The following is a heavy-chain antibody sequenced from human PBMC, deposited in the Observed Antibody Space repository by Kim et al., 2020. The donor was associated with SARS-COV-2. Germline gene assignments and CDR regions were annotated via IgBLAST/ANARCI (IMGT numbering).Heavy chain of an antibody. V-gene: IGHV3-23*01. J-gene: IGHJ4*02. CDR3: AKDFYSSGRPYYVDF. D-gene: IGHD6-19*01. Sequence: ASVKGRFTISRDNSKDTLYLQMISLRAEDTARYYCAKDFYSSGRPYYVDFWGQGTLVTVSS.